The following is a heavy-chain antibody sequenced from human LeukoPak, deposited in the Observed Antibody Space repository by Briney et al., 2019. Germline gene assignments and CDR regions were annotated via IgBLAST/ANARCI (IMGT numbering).Heavy chain of an antibody. Sequence: GGSLRLSCAASGFTFSSYAMSWVRQAPGKGLEWVSAISGSGGSTYYADSMKGRFTISRDNSKNTLYLQMNSLRAEDTAVYYCAKDQGDAPLFYGDYGIGFIDYWGQGTLVTVSS. CDR1: GFTFSSYA. D-gene: IGHD4-17*01. CDR2: ISGSGGST. CDR3: AKDQGDAPLFYGDYGIGFIDY. V-gene: IGHV3-23*01. J-gene: IGHJ4*02.